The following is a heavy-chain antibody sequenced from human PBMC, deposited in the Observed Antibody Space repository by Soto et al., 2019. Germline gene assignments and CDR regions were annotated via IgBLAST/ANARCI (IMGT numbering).Heavy chain of an antibody. D-gene: IGHD4-17*01. CDR1: GGSISSGGYY. CDR2: IYSSGST. V-gene: IGHV4-31*03. CDR3: ARVLWSTVSPPRASWFAP. J-gene: IGHJ5*02. Sequence: SSETLSLTCTVSGGSISSGGYYWSWIRQHPGKGLEWIGYIYSSGSTFYNPSLKSRVTISVDTSKNQFSLNLNSVTAADTAVYYCARVLWSTVSPPRASWFAPWGQGALVTVSS.